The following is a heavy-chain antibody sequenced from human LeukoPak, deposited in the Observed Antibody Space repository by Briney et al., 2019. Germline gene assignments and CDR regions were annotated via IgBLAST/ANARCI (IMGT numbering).Heavy chain of an antibody. J-gene: IGHJ6*02. CDR1: GFTFDDYA. Sequence: GGSLRLSCAATGFTFDDYAMHWVRQAPGKGLEWVSLISGDGGSTYYADSVKGRFTISRDNSKNSLYLQMNSLRTEDTALYYCAKGWMGDYYYGMDVWGQGTTVTVSS. D-gene: IGHD3-16*01. V-gene: IGHV3-43*02. CDR2: ISGDGGST. CDR3: AKGWMGDYYYGMDV.